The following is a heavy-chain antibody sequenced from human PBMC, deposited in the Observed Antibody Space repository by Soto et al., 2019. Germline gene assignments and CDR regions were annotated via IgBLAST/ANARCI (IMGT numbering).Heavy chain of an antibody. CDR1: GGSIRSSNW. D-gene: IGHD2-21*01. J-gene: IGHJ4*02. Sequence: TLSLTCAVSGGSIRSSNWWSWVRQPPGKGLEWIGEIYHSGSTNYNPSLESRVTISVDKSKNQFSLNLNSLTAADTAVYYCAKDIYYFDYWGQGTLVTVSS. CDR2: IYHSGST. V-gene: IGHV4-4*02. CDR3: AKDIYYFDY.